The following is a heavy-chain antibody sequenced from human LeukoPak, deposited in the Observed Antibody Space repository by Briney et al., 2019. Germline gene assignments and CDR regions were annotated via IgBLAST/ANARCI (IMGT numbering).Heavy chain of an antibody. CDR3: ARDKYGSGNYFDY. Sequence: PSETLSLTCAVSGGSISSSNWWSWVRQPPGKGPEWIGEIFHSGSTNYNPSLKSRVTISVDKSKNQFSLKLSSVTAADTAVYYCARDKYGSGNYFDYWGQGTLVTVSS. J-gene: IGHJ4*02. CDR2: IFHSGST. D-gene: IGHD3-10*01. V-gene: IGHV4-4*02. CDR1: GGSISSSNW.